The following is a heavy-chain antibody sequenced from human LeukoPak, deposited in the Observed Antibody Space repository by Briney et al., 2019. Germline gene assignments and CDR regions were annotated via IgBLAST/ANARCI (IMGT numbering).Heavy chain of an antibody. J-gene: IGHJ6*03. Sequence: GESLKISCRGSGYSFTNYWIGWVRQMPGKGLEWMGIIYPGDSDTRYSPSFQGQVTISADKSISTAYLQWSSLKASDTAMYYCARRMAASSWYGANYYYYMDVWGKGTTVTVSS. CDR2: IYPGDSDT. CDR3: ARRMAASSWYGANYYYYMDV. V-gene: IGHV5-51*01. CDR1: GYSFTNYW. D-gene: IGHD6-13*01.